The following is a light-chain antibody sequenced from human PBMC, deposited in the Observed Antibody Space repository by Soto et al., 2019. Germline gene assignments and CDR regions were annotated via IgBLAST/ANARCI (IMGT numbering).Light chain of an antibody. CDR2: GAS. V-gene: IGKV3-20*01. Sequence: EIVLTQSPGTLSLSPGERATLSCSASQSVSSSYLAWYQQKPGQAPRLLIYGASSRATGIPDRFSGSGSGTDFTLTISRLEPEDFAVDYCQQYGSSPAITFGQGTRLEIK. CDR1: QSVSSSY. J-gene: IGKJ5*01. CDR3: QQYGSSPAIT.